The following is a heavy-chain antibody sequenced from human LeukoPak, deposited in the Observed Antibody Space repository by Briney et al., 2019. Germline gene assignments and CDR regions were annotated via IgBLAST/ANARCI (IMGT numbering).Heavy chain of an antibody. CDR2: INSDGSST. D-gene: IGHD3-10*01. J-gene: IGHJ5*02. Sequence: GGSLRLSCEASGFTFNSYAMSWVRQAPGKGLVWVSRINSDGSSTSYADSVKGRFTISRDNAKNTLYLQMNSLRAEDTAVYYCARDREVRGVITVFDPWGQGTLVTVSS. CDR1: GFTFNSYA. V-gene: IGHV3-74*01. CDR3: ARDREVRGVITVFDP.